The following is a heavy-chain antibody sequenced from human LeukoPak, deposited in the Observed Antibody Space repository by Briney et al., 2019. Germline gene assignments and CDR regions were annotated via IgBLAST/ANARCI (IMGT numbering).Heavy chain of an antibody. J-gene: IGHJ4*02. CDR1: GGSFSGYY. V-gene: IGHV4-34*01. D-gene: IGHD5-24*01. Sequence: KPSETLSLTCAVYGGSFSGYYWSWIRQPPGKGLEWIGEINHSGSTNYNPSLKSRVTISVDTSKNQFSLKLSSVTAADTAVYYCASGRWLNRFDYWGRGTLVTVSS. CDR2: INHSGST. CDR3: ASGRWLNRFDY.